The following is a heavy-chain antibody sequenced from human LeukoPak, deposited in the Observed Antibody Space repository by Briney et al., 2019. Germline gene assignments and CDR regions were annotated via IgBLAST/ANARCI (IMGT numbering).Heavy chain of an antibody. CDR3: ARAGVIATFDP. CDR2: INYSGST. J-gene: IGHJ5*02. V-gene: IGHV4-59*01. D-gene: IGHD6-13*01. CDR1: GFTFSDYY. Sequence: PGGSLRLSCAASGFTFSDYYMSWIRQPPGKGLEWIGYINYSGSTNYNPSLKSRVTISVDTSKNQFSLKLSSVTTADTAVYYCARAGVIATFDPWGQGTLVTVSS.